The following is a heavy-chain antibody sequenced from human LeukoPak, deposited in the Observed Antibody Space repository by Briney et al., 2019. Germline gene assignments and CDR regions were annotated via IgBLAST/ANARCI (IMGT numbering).Heavy chain of an antibody. Sequence: PGESLKISCKGSGYIFTNYWIGWVRQMPGIGLEWMGIIYPGDSDFKYSPSFQGQVTISADKSISTAYLQWSSLKASDTAMYYCARGEMATTHPYFDYWGQEPWSPSPQ. V-gene: IGHV5-51*01. CDR3: ARGEMATTHPYFDY. CDR1: GYIFTNYW. J-gene: IGHJ4*01. D-gene: IGHD5-24*01. CDR2: IYPGDSDF.